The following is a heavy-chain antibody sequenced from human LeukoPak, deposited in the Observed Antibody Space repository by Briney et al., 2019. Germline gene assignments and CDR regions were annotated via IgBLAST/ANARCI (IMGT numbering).Heavy chain of an antibody. CDR1: GYTFTSYG. CDR3: AREDYDILTGYYDYGMDV. D-gene: IGHD3-9*01. CDR2: ISAYNGNT. Sequence: GASVKVSCKASGYTFTSYGISWVRQAPGQGLEWMGWISAYNGNTNYAQKLQGRVTMTTDTSTSTAYMELRSLRSDDTAVYYCAREDYDILTGYYDYGMDVWGQGTTVTVSS. V-gene: IGHV1-18*01. J-gene: IGHJ6*02.